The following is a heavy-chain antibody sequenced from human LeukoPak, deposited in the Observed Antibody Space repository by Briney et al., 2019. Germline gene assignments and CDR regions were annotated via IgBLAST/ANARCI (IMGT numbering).Heavy chain of an antibody. V-gene: IGHV1-69*13. CDR2: IIPIFGTA. CDR1: GGTFSSYA. J-gene: IGHJ6*02. D-gene: IGHD6-13*01. CDR3: ARGTWYSSSWYPYYYYGMDV. Sequence: SVKVSCKASGGTFSSYAISWVRQAPGQGLEWMGGIIPIFGTANYAQKFQGRVTITADESTSTAYMELSSLRSEDTAVYYCARGTWYSSSWYPYYYYGMDVWGQGTTVTVSS.